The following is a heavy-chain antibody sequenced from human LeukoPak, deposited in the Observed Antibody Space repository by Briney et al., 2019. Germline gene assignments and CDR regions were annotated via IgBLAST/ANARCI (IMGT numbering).Heavy chain of an antibody. D-gene: IGHD6-19*01. CDR3: ARQAVAGFDY. CDR2: IYNAGST. J-gene: IGHJ4*02. V-gene: IGHV3-53*01. CDR1: GFTVSDTY. Sequence: GGSLRLSCATSGFTVSDTYMSWVRQAPGQGLEWVSVIYNAGSTYYADSVKGRFTISSDNSKTTLYLQMNSLRVEDTAMYYCARQAVAGFDYWGQGTLVTVSS.